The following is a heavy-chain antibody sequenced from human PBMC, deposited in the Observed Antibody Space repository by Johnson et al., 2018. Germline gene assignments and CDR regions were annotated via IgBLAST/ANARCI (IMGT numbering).Heavy chain of an antibody. D-gene: IGHD6-6*01. Sequence: EVQLLESGGGLVQPGGSLRLSCAASGFTFSSYAMSWVRQAPGKGLEWVSTISGSGDGTYSADSVKGRFTISRDNSKNTLYLQMNSLRAEDTAGYYCAKDRAARPFGYYYMDVWGKGTTVIVSS. CDR2: ISGSGDGT. V-gene: IGHV3-23*01. CDR1: GFTFSSYA. J-gene: IGHJ6*03. CDR3: AKDRAARPFGYYYMDV.